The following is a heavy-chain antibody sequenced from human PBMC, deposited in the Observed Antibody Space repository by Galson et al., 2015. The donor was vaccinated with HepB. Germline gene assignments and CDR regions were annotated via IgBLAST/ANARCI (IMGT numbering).Heavy chain of an antibody. CDR3: ATWNFDYDSSGFIDY. CDR2: FDPEDGET. D-gene: IGHD3-22*01. CDR1: GYTLTELS. V-gene: IGHV1-24*01. J-gene: IGHJ4*02. Sequence: SVKVSCKVSGYTLTELSMHWVRQAPGKGLEWMGGFDPEDGETIYAQKFQGRVTMTEDTSTDTAYMELSSLRSEDTAVYHCATWNFDYDSSGFIDYWGQGTLVTVSS.